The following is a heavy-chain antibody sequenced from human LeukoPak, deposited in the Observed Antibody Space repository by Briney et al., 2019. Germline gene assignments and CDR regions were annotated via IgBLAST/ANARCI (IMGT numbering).Heavy chain of an antibody. CDR1: GFTFSSYG. D-gene: IGHD6-19*01. CDR2: IWYDGSNK. Sequence: PGRSLRLSCAASGFTFSSYGMHWVRQAPGKGLEWVAVIWYDGSNKYYADSVKGRFTISRDDSKNTLYLQMNSLRAEDTAVYYCVLAVAGPFDYWGQGTLVTVSS. J-gene: IGHJ4*02. CDR3: VLAVAGPFDY. V-gene: IGHV3-33*01.